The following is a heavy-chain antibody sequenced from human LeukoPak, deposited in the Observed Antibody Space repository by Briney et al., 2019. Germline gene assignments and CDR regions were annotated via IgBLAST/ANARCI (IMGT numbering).Heavy chain of an antibody. Sequence: GGSLRLSCAASGFTFSSYAMHWVRQAPGKGLEWVSSISSSSSYIYYADSVKGRFTISRDNAKNSLYLQMNSLRAEDTAVYYCATLVVPDYWGQGTLVTVSS. CDR3: ATLVVPDY. CDR1: GFTFSSYA. V-gene: IGHV3-21*01. J-gene: IGHJ4*02. D-gene: IGHD2-2*01. CDR2: ISSSSSYI.